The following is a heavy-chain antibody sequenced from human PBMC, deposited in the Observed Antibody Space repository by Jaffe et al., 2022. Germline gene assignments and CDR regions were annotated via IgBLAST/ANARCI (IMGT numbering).Heavy chain of an antibody. CDR3: ARDSAYGDPFHAFDI. V-gene: IGHV4-59*01. J-gene: IGHJ3*02. CDR2: IYYSGST. D-gene: IGHD4-17*01. CDR1: GGSISSYY. Sequence: QVQLQESGPGLVKPSETLSLTCTVSGGSISSYYWSWIRQPPGKGLEWIGYIYYSGSTNYNPSLKSRVTISVDTSKNQFSLKLSSVTAADTAVYYCARDSAYGDPFHAFDIWGQGTMVTVSS.